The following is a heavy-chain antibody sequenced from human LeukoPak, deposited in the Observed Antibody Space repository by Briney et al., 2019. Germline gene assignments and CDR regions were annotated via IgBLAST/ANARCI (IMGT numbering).Heavy chain of an antibody. J-gene: IGHJ4*02. Sequence: SETLSLTCTVSGGSISSYYWSWIRQPPGKGLEWIGYIYYSGSTNYNPSLKSRVTISVDTSKNQFSLKLSSVTDADTAVYYCARQDYYDSSGYRYWGQGTLVTVSS. CDR3: ARQDYYDSSGYRY. CDR2: IYYSGST. CDR1: GGSISSYY. V-gene: IGHV4-59*08. D-gene: IGHD3-22*01.